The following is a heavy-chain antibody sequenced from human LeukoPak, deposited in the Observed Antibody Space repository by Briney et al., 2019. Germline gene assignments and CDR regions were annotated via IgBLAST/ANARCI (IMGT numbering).Heavy chain of an antibody. CDR1: GFTFSSYA. Sequence: GGSLRLSCAASGFTFSSYAMHWVRQAPGKGLEWVALISYDGSNKYYADSVKGRFTISRDNSKNTLYLQMNSLRAEDTAVYYCAKVPLSSSGWDREYYFDYWGQGTLVTVSS. CDR2: ISYDGSNK. D-gene: IGHD6-19*01. J-gene: IGHJ4*02. CDR3: AKVPLSSSGWDREYYFDY. V-gene: IGHV3-30-3*01.